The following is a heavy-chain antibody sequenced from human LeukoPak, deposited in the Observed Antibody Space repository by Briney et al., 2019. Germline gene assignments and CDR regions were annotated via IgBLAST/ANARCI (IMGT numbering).Heavy chain of an antibody. Sequence: PSETLSLTCSVSGYSISSGYYWGCIRQPPGKGLEWIGSIYHSGSTYCNPSLKSRVTMSVDTSKNQFSLKLSSVTAADTAVYYCARDRGTWNDDGFDYWGQGTLVTVSS. D-gene: IGHD1-1*01. CDR2: IYHSGST. CDR1: GYSISSGYY. V-gene: IGHV4-38-2*02. J-gene: IGHJ4*02. CDR3: ARDRGTWNDDGFDY.